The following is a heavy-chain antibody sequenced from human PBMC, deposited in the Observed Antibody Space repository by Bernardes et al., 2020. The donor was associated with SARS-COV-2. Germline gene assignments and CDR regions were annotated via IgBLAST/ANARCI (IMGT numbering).Heavy chain of an antibody. CDR1: GFTFSSYW. CDR3: ARDGGYCSGGSCSSYYYYGMDV. Sequence: GGSLRLSCAASGFTFSSYWMSWVRQAPGKGLEWVANIKQDGSEKYYVDSVKGRFTISRDNAKNSLYLQMNSLRAEDTAVYYCARDGGYCSGGSCSSYYYYGMDVWGQGTTVTASS. D-gene: IGHD2-15*01. CDR2: IKQDGSEK. J-gene: IGHJ6*02. V-gene: IGHV3-7*01.